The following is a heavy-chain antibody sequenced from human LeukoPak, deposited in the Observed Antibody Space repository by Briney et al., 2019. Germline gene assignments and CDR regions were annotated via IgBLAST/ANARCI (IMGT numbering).Heavy chain of an antibody. CDR1: GFTFSDYY. V-gene: IGHV3-11*06. CDR3: ARAVQLWFYDY. D-gene: IGHD5-18*01. Sequence: GGSLRLSFAASGFTFSDYYMSWIRQAPGKGLEGVSYISSSSSYTNNADSVKGRFTISRDNAKNSLYLQMNSLRAEDTAAYYCARAVQLWFYDYWGQGTLVTVSS. CDR2: ISSSSSYT. J-gene: IGHJ4*02.